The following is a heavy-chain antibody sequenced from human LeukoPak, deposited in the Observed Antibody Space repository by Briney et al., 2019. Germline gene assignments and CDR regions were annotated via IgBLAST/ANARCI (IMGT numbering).Heavy chain of an antibody. Sequence: GGSLRLSCAASGFTFSSYWMSWVRQAPGKGLEWVANIKQDGSGKQYVDSVKGRFTISRDNVKNSLYLRMNSLRVEDTAVYYCAKASRGPGETYWGQGTLVTVSS. V-gene: IGHV3-7*01. CDR3: AKASRGPGETY. CDR1: GFTFSSYW. J-gene: IGHJ4*02. D-gene: IGHD3-10*01. CDR2: IKQDGSGK.